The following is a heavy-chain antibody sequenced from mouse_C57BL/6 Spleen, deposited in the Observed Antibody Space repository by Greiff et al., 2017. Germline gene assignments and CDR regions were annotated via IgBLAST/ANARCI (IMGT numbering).Heavy chain of an antibody. CDR1: GYTFTSYW. Sequence: QVQLQQPGAELVMPGASVKLSCKASGYTFTSYWMHWVKQRPGQGLEWIGEIDPSDSYTNYNQQFKGKSTLTVDKTSSTAYMQLSSLTSEDSAVYYCARVGVYYGNIFDYWGQGTTLTVSS. J-gene: IGHJ2*01. D-gene: IGHD2-1*01. CDR3: ARVGVYYGNIFDY. V-gene: IGHV1-69*01. CDR2: IDPSDSYT.